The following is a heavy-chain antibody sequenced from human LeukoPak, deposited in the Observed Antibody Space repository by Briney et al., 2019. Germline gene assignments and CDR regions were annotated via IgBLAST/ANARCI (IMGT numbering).Heavy chain of an antibody. CDR2: ISWDGGST. D-gene: IGHD6-13*01. J-gene: IGHJ4*02. V-gene: IGHV3-43D*03. Sequence: PGGSLRLSCAASGFTFDDYAMHWVRQAPGKGLEWVSLISWDGGSTYYADSVKGRFTISRDNSKNSLYLQMNSLRAEDTALYYCAKDTGYSSSWNPIGYWGQGTLVTVSS. CDR1: GFTFDDYA. CDR3: AKDTGYSSSWNPIGY.